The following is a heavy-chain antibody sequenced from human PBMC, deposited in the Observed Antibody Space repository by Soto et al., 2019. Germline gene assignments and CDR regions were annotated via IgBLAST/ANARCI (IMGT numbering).Heavy chain of an antibody. CDR1: GLSLSTSGEA. Sequence: QITLKESGPTLVKPTQTLTLTCTFSGLSLSTSGEAVGWIRQPPGKALEWLALIYWDDDKRYNPTLKTRLTITKYTSKHQVVLTLTNMDPVDTATYYCAHYVSTSPAGWFDPWGQGILVTVSS. J-gene: IGHJ5*02. CDR3: AHYVSTSPAGWFDP. CDR2: IYWDDDK. V-gene: IGHV2-5*02. D-gene: IGHD3-10*02.